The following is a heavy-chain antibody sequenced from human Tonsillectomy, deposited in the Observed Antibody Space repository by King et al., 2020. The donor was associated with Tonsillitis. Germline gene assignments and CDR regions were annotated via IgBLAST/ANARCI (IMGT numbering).Heavy chain of an antibody. Sequence: QLVQSGAEVKKPGSSVKVSCKASGGSFSNYVISWVRQAPGQGLEWVGGIIPIFGTATHAQKFQGRVTITADESTNTAYMELSSLRSEDTAVYYCARVLKRPIPLGAFDIWGQGTMVTVSS. J-gene: IGHJ3*02. CDR2: IIPIFGTA. V-gene: IGHV1-69*01. CDR1: GGSFSNYV. CDR3: ARVLKRPIPLGAFDI. D-gene: IGHD3-16*01.